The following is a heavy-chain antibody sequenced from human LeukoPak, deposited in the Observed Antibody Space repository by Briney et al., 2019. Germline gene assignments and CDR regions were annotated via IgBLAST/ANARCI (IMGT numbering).Heavy chain of an antibody. Sequence: SETLSLTCSVSGDSVTSYYWSWIRQPPGKGLEWIGYVSSDGTTHSPPPLRSRVIMSVDTATIHLSLSLTSLTAADTAIYYCARLDCTGDGCYHHWGQGTLVTVSS. V-gene: IGHV4-59*04. CDR3: ARLDCTGDGCYHH. J-gene: IGHJ4*02. D-gene: IGHD2-8*02. CDR2: VSSDGTT. CDR1: GDSVTSYY.